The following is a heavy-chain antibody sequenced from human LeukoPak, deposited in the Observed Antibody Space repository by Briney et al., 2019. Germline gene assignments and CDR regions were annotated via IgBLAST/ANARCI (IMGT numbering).Heavy chain of an antibody. J-gene: IGHJ4*02. CDR3: ARASMRGSLYYFDY. D-gene: IGHD1-26*01. CDR1: GFTFSDHY. V-gene: IGHV3-72*01. CDR2: TRNKANSYTT. Sequence: PGGSLRLSCAASGFTFSDHYMDWVRQAPGKGQEWVGRTRNKANSYTTEYAASVKGRFTISRDYSKYSLYLQMNSLKTEDTAVYYCARASMRGSLYYFDYSGQGTLVTVSS.